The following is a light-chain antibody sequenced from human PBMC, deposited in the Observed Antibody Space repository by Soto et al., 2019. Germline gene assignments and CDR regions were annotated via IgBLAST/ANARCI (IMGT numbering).Light chain of an antibody. CDR3: QSYDRSPSGSYV. Sequence: SVLRKPAAVYPAHQKMVTLSCRRRFSNMGAGYDVHWYQQLPGPAPKLLIYGNSNRPSGVPDRFSGSKSGTSASLASTGLEAEDEADYQCQSYDRSPSGSYVFGT. V-gene: IGLV1-40*01. CDR1: FSNMGAGYD. CDR2: GNS. J-gene: IGLJ1*01.